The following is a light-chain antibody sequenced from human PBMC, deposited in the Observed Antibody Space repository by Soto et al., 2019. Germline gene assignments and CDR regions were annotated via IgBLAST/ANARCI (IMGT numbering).Light chain of an antibody. CDR1: SGHSTYI. CDR3: ETWAINNHAV. V-gene: IGLV4-60*02. Sequence: QSVLTQSSSASASLGSSVKLTCTLSSGHSTYIIAWHQQQPGTAPRYLMKLEGSGNYNKGSGVSDRFSGSSSGADRYLTISNLQFEDEADYYCETWAINNHAVFGGGTQLTVL. CDR2: LEGSGNY. J-gene: IGLJ7*01.